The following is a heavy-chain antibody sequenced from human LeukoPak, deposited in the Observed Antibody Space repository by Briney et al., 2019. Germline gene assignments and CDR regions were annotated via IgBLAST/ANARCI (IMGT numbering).Heavy chain of an antibody. V-gene: IGHV1-69*13. D-gene: IGHD5-12*01. Sequence: ASVKVSCKASGGTFSSYAISWVRQAPGQGLEWMGGIIPIFGTANYAQKFQGRVTITADESTSTAYMELSSLRSEDTAVYYCATSNGVVATIDLNWFDPWGQGTLVTVSS. J-gene: IGHJ5*02. CDR3: ATSNGVVATIDLNWFDP. CDR2: IIPIFGTA. CDR1: GGTFSSYA.